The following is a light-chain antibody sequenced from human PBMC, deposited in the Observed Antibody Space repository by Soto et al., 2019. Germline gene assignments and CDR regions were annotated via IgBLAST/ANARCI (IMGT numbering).Light chain of an antibody. Sequence: EIVLTQSPGTLSLSPGERATLSCRASQSVSSSYLAWYQQKPGQAPRLLIYGASSRATGIPDRFRGSGSGTDFTLTISRLEPEDFAVYYCQQYGTWTFGQGAKVDIK. CDR1: QSVSSSY. CDR3: QQYGTWT. CDR2: GAS. J-gene: IGKJ1*01. V-gene: IGKV3-20*01.